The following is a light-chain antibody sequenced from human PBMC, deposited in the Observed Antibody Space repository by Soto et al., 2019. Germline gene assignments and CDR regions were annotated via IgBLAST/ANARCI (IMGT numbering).Light chain of an antibody. J-gene: IGLJ3*02. CDR2: DTS. V-gene: IGLV7-46*01. Sequence: QAVVTQEPSLTVSPGGTVTLTCGSSTGAVTSGHYPYWFQQKPGQAPRTLIYDTSNKHSWTPARFSGSLLGGXAALTLSGAQPEDEAEYYCLLSYSGADWVFGGGTKVTVL. CDR1: TGAVTSGHY. CDR3: LLSYSGADWV.